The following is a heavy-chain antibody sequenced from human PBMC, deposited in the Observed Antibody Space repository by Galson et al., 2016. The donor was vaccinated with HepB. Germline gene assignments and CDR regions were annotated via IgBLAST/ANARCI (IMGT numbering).Heavy chain of an antibody. CDR3: AREFAPYDILTGYLNHGLDV. CDR1: GDSVSSNSGA. D-gene: IGHD3-9*01. Sequence: CAISGDSVSSNSGAWHWIRQSPSRGLEWLGRTYYRSKWNNDYAVSVKGRITINSDTSKNQFSLHLNSVTPEDTAVYYCAREFAPYDILTGYLNHGLDVWGQGTLVTVSS. J-gene: IGHJ6*02. CDR2: TYYRSKWNN. V-gene: IGHV6-1*01.